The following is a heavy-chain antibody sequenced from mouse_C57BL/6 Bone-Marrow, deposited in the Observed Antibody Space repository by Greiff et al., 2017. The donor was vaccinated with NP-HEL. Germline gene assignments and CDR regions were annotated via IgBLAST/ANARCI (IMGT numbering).Heavy chain of an antibody. Sequence: EVQLQQSGAELVRPGASVKLSCTASGFNIKDDYMHWVKQRPEQGLEWIGRIDPENGDTEYASKFQGKATITADTSSNTAYLQLSSLTSEDTAVYYCTTDVYAMDYWGQGTSVTVSS. J-gene: IGHJ4*01. CDR1: GFNIKDDY. CDR2: IDPENGDT. V-gene: IGHV14-4*01. CDR3: TTDVYAMDY.